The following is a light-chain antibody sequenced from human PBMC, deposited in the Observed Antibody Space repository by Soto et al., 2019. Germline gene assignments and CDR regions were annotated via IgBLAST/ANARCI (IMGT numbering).Light chain of an antibody. CDR2: EVS. CDR3: CSYAGSITYV. J-gene: IGLJ1*01. CDR1: SSDVGSDNL. V-gene: IGLV2-23*02. Sequence: QSALTQPASVSGSHGQSITISCTGTSSDVGSDNLVSWYQQHPGKAPKFIIYEVSQRPAGVSYRFSGSKSGNTAYLTISGLQAEDEADYYCCSYAGSITYVFGTGTKVTVL.